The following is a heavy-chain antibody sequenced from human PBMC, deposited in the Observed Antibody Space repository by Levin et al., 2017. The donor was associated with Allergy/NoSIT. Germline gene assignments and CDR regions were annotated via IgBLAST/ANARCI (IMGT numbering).Heavy chain of an antibody. D-gene: IGHD1-7*01. Sequence: SQTLSLTCTVSGGSISSYYWSWIRPPPGKGLEWIGYIYYSGSTNYNPSLKSRVTISVDTSKNQFSLKLSSVTAADTAVYYCARGELELRYYDYMDVWGKGTTVTVSS. V-gene: IGHV4-59*01. CDR3: ARGELELRYYDYMDV. CDR1: GGSISSYY. CDR2: IYYSGST. J-gene: IGHJ6*03.